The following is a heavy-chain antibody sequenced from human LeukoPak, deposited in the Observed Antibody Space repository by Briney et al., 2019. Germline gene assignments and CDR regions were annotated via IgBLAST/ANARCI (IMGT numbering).Heavy chain of an antibody. V-gene: IGHV4-39*07. Sequence: SETLSLTCTVSGGSISSSSYYWGWIRQPPGKGLEWIGSIYHRGSTYYNPSLKSRVTISLDTSKNQFSLKLSSVTAADTAVYYCASKGYSSSWSLDPWGQGTLVTVSS. D-gene: IGHD6-13*01. CDR2: IYHRGST. CDR3: ASKGYSSSWSLDP. J-gene: IGHJ5*02. CDR1: GGSISSSSYY.